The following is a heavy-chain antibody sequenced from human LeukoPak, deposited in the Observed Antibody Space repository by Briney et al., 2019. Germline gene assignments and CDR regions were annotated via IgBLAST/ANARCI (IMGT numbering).Heavy chain of an antibody. CDR2: IYYSGST. J-gene: IGHJ4*02. V-gene: IGHV4-39*01. CDR1: GGSISSSSYY. Sequence: SETLSLTCTVSGGSISSSSYYWGWIRQPPGKGLEWIGSIYYSGSTYYNPSLKSRVTISVDASKNQFSLKLSSVTAADTAVYYCARHFHMAAADYFDYWGQGTLVTVSS. D-gene: IGHD6-13*01. CDR3: ARHFHMAAADYFDY.